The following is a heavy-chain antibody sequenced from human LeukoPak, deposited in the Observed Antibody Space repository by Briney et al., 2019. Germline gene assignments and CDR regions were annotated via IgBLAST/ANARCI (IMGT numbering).Heavy chain of an antibody. CDR2: ISSSSSYI. CDR3: ARDLVGATEGAFDI. V-gene: IGHV3-21*01. Sequence: GGSLGLSCAASGFTFSSYSMNWVRQAPGKGLEWVSSISSSSSYIYYADSVKGRFTISRDNAKNSLYLQMNSLRAEDTAVYYCARDLVGATEGAFDIWGQGTMVTVSS. D-gene: IGHD1-26*01. CDR1: GFTFSSYS. J-gene: IGHJ3*02.